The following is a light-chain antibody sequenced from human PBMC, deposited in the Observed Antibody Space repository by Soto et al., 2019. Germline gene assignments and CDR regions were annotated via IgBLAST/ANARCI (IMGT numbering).Light chain of an antibody. CDR1: QSLNNR. V-gene: IGKV1-5*01. CDR3: QHYNSYSEA. Sequence: DIQLTQSPSTLSASVGDRVTITFRASQSLNNRLAWYQQKPSKAPKLLIYDASTLESGVSSRFSGTGSGTEFTLTISSLQPDDFATYYCQHYNSYSEAFGQGTKVDI. CDR2: DAS. J-gene: IGKJ1*01.